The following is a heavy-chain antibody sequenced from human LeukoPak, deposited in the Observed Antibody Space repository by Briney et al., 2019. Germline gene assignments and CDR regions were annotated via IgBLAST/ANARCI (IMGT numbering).Heavy chain of an antibody. Sequence: GRSLRLSCAASGFTFSSYAMHWVSQAPGKGLEWVAVIWYDGSNKYYADSVKGRFTISRDNSKNTLYLQMNSLRAEDTAVYYGARKGSPYYYGMDVWGQGTTVTVSS. CDR1: GFTFSSYA. V-gene: IGHV3-33*08. J-gene: IGHJ6*02. CDR3: ARKGSPYYYGMDV. CDR2: IWYDGSNK.